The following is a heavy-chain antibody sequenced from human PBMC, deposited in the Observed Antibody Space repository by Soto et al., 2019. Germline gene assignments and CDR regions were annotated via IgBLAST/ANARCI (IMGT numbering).Heavy chain of an antibody. CDR3: ARQAARGPLDY. J-gene: IGHJ4*02. V-gene: IGHV4-39*01. D-gene: IGHD6-13*01. Sequence: PSETLSLTCTVSGGSISSSSYYWGWIRQPPGKGLEWIGSIYYSGSTYYNPSLKSRVTISVDTSKNQFSLKLSSVTAADTAVYCCARQAARGPLDYWGQGTLVTVSS. CDR2: IYYSGST. CDR1: GGSISSSSYY.